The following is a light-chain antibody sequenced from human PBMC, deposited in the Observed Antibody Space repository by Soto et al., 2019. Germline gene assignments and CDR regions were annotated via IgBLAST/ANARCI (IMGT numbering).Light chain of an antibody. J-gene: IGKJ1*01. CDR1: QGISAY. CDR3: HQTYSGRS. V-gene: IGKV1-39*01. CDR2: AAT. Sequence: LLTQSPSSLSASVGDRVTITGRASQGISAYLNWYQQNPGKAPQLLIFAATTLQHGIPSRFTGSGSGTDFTLAINNLRPEDFATYYCHQTYSGRSVAPGTKVDIK.